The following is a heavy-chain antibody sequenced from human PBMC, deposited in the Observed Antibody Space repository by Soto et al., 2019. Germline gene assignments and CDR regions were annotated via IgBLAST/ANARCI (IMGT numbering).Heavy chain of an antibody. V-gene: IGHV3-30-3*01. CDR1: GFNFGREA. D-gene: IGHD3-16*01. Sequence: QMQLVESGGGVVQPGRSLRLSCAASGFNFGREAMSWVRQDPGKGLEWVASISYDGSDTLYKDSVKGRFTISRDNSKSTVDLQMNSLRPEYTAVYYCAKDWGLGMWGQGTLVTVSS. CDR3: AKDWGLGM. CDR2: ISYDGSDT. J-gene: IGHJ4*02.